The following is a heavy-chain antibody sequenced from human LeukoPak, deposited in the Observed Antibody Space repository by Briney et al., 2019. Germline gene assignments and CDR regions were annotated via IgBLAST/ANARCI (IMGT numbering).Heavy chain of an antibody. D-gene: IGHD3-16*01. J-gene: IGHJ3*01. CDR2: ISVSSRNVI. V-gene: IGHV3-48*04. CDR3: ARDFGPRLYAFDV. Sequence: GGSLRLSCAASGFTFSSYSMNWVRQTPGKGLEWLSYISVSSRNVIDYADSVKGRFTISRDDAKNSLYLQMNSLRAEDTAVYFCARDFGPRLYAFDVWGQGTMITVSS. CDR1: GFTFSSYS.